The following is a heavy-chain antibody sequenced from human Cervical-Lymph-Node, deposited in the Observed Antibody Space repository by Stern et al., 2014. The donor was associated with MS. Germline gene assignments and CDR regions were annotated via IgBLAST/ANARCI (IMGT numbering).Heavy chain of an antibody. J-gene: IGHJ3*02. V-gene: IGHV3-30*09. CDR3: AKDLTSGTPAGAFDI. CDR1: GFTFNGYG. D-gene: IGHD1-26*01. CDR2: TSYDGRDN. Sequence: VQLVESGGGVVQPGRSLRLSCAASGFTFNGYGMHWVRQASGKGLVWVAGTSYDGRDNYYADSVNGRFAISSDNFKHKLSMQMYSLRAEDTAVYYGAKDLTSGTPAGAFDIWGQGTMVTVSS.